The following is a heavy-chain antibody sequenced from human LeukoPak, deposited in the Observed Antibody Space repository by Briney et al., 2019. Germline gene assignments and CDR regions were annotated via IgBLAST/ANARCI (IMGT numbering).Heavy chain of an antibody. Sequence: GGALRLSCAASGFTFSSCGFNWVRQAPGKGLEWVSSIGPTGTDRYYADSVRGRFTISRDNAKNSMYLQMDSLRDEDTAVYYCATETIGRHYDYWGQGTLLTVSS. CDR2: IGPTGTDR. D-gene: IGHD1-14*01. CDR3: ATETIGRHYDY. V-gene: IGHV3-21*01. CDR1: GFTFSSCG. J-gene: IGHJ4*02.